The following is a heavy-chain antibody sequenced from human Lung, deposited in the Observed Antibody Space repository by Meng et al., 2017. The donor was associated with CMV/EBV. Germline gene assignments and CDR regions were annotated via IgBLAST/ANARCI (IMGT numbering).Heavy chain of an antibody. V-gene: IGHV2-5*02. J-gene: IGHJ4*02. D-gene: IGHD1-26*01. Sequence: QITLKESGPTLVKPXXXXTLXXTXXGFSISTGGVAVGWIRQPPGEALEWLALIYWDDDKRFSPSLKSRLTITKDSSKNQVVLSMTNMDPVDTATYYCAHRLASGSPWGNYYFDFWGQGTLVTVSS. CDR1: GFSISTGGVA. CDR2: IYWDDDK. CDR3: AHRLASGSPWGNYYFDF.